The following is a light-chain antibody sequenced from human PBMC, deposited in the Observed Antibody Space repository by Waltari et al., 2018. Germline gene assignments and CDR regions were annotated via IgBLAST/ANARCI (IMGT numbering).Light chain of an antibody. CDR1: SGHSNYA. CDR2: LNSDGTH. Sequence: QLVLPQSPSASASLGASVKLTCTLRSGHSNYAIALHQQQPEKGPRYLMKLNSDGTHNKGDGIPDRFSGSSSGAERYLTISSLQSEDEADYYCQTWGTGIRVFGRGTKLTVL. CDR3: QTWGTGIRV. V-gene: IGLV4-69*01. J-gene: IGLJ3*02.